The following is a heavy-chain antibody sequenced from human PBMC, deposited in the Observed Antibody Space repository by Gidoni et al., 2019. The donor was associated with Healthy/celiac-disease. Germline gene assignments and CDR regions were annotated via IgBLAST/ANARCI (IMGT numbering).Heavy chain of an antibody. Sequence: QVQLVESGGGVVQPGRSLRRSCAASGFTFSSYGMHWVLQAPGKGRECVAFISYDGSNNYYADSVQGLFSISRDNSKNTLYLHMTSLRAEDTAVYYCANDPGGESSPLWGQGTLVTVSS. CDR3: ANDPGGESSPL. D-gene: IGHD3-16*02. CDR1: GFTFSSYG. J-gene: IGHJ4*02. CDR2: ISYDGSNN. V-gene: IGHV3-30*18.